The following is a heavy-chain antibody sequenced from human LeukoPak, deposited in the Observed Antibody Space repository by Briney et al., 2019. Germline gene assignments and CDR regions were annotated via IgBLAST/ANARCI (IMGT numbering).Heavy chain of an antibody. V-gene: IGHV1-2*06. D-gene: IGHD5-18*01. J-gene: IGHJ4*02. CDR2: SNPNSGGT. CDR1: GYTFTGYY. CDR3: ARDGDTAMVQPLDY. Sequence: ASVRVSCKASGYTFTGYYIHWVRQAPGQGLECMGRSNPNSGGTNYAQKFQGRVTMTRDTSISTAYMELSRLRSDDTAVYYCARDGDTAMVQPLDYWRRGTLVTVCS.